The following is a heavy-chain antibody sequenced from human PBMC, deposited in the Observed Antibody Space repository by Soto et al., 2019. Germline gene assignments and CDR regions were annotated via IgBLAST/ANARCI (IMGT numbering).Heavy chain of an antibody. J-gene: IGHJ6*03. V-gene: IGHV1-3*01. Sequence: ASVKVSCKASGYTFTSYAMHWVRQAPGQRLEWMGWISAYNGNTNYAQKFQGRVTMTRNTSISTAYMELSSLRSEDTAVYYCARGTKRNIASIAARPDYYYYMDVWGKGTTVTVSS. D-gene: IGHD6-6*01. CDR2: ISAYNGNT. CDR3: ARGTKRNIASIAARPDYYYYMDV. CDR1: GYTFTSYA.